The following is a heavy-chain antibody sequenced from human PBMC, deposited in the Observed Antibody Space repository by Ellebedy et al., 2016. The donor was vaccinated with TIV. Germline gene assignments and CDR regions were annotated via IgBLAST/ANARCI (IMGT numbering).Heavy chain of an antibody. V-gene: IGHV3-7*01. CDR1: GFTFSNYW. CDR2: IKQDGSET. J-gene: IGHJ4*02. CDR3: ARSPYTGYSDLGFDY. Sequence: GESLKISCAASGFTFSNYWMSWVRQAPGKGLEWVANIKQDGSETYYVDSVKGRFTISRDNAKNSLYLQMNSLRADDKAVYYCARSPYTGYSDLGFDYWGQGSLVTVSS. D-gene: IGHD2-2*02.